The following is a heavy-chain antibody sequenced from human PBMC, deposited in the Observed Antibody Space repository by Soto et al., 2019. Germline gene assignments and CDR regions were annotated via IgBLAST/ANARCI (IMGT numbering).Heavy chain of an antibody. CDR2: ISGYNDNT. CDR1: GYIFSNFG. CDR3: AKDASSWFYHYYGMDV. V-gene: IGHV1-18*01. Sequence: QIQLVQSGPEVRKPGASVKVSCKASGYIFSNFGISWVRQAPGQGLEWMGWISGYNDNTNYAQKFQDRVRMTTDISTSTAYMELTTLRSEDTAVYYCAKDASSWFYHYYGMDVWGQGTTVTVS. D-gene: IGHD2-2*01. J-gene: IGHJ6*02.